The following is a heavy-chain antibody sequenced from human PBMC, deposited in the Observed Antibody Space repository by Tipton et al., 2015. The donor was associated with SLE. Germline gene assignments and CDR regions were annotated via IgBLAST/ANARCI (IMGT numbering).Heavy chain of an antibody. Sequence: TLSLTCTVSGGSISSGGYYWSWIRQHPGKGLEWIGYIYYSGSTYYNPSLKSRVTISVDTSKNPFSLKLSSVTAADTAVYYCARDGSHCSGGSCYPGGYMDVWGKGTTVTVSS. D-gene: IGHD2-15*01. J-gene: IGHJ6*03. CDR1: GGSISSGGYY. CDR2: IYYSGST. V-gene: IGHV4-31*03. CDR3: ARDGSHCSGGSCYPGGYMDV.